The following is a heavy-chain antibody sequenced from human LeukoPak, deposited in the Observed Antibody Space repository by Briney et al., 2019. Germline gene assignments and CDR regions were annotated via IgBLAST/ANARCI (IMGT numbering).Heavy chain of an antibody. CDR3: ARWTTVTRAFDY. CDR1: GDSISIYY. V-gene: IGHV4-4*07. CDR2: IYSSGST. Sequence: SETLSLTCAVSGDSISIYYWNWIRQPAGKGLEWIGRIYSSGSTNYNPSLKRRVTMSVDTSKNHFSLTLTSVTAADTAVYYCARWTTVTRAFDYWGQGTLVTVSS. J-gene: IGHJ4*02. D-gene: IGHD4-11*01.